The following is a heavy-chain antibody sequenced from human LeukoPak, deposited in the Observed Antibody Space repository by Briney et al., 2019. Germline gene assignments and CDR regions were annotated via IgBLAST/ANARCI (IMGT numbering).Heavy chain of an antibody. J-gene: IGHJ4*02. D-gene: IGHD3-16*02. CDR1: GYTFTSYG. CDR2: ISAYNGNT. Sequence: ASVKVSCKASGYTFTSYGISCVPHAPGQGLEWMGCISAYNGNTNYAQKLQGRVTMTTDTSTSTAYMGVRSLRSDDTAVYYCARVSSGGFDYWGQGTLVTVSS. CDR3: ARVSSGGFDY. V-gene: IGHV1-18*01.